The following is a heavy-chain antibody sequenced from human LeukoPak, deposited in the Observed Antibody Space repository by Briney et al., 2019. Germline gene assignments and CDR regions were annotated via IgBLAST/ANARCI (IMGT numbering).Heavy chain of an antibody. CDR2: IYYSGST. D-gene: IGHD3-10*01. J-gene: IGHJ5*02. V-gene: IGHV4-39*07. CDR1: GDSISSSSYY. Sequence: SETLSLTCTVSGDSISSSSYYWGWIRQPPGKGLEWIGSIYYSGSTYYNPSLKSRVTISVDTSKNQFSLKLSSVTAADTAVYYCARLVRFGEVGWFDPWGQGTLVTVSS. CDR3: ARLVRFGEVGWFDP.